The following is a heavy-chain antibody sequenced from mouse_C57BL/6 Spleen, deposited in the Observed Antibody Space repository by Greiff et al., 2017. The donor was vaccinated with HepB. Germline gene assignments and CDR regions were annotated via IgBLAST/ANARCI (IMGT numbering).Heavy chain of an antibody. D-gene: IGHD2-4*01. CDR3: TKRGNDYDRGAWFAY. CDR2: ISSGGDYI. V-gene: IGHV5-9-1*02. J-gene: IGHJ3*01. CDR1: GFTFSSYA. Sequence: EVQVVESGEGLVKPGGSLKLSCAASGFTFSSYAMSWVRQTPEKRLEWVAYISSGGDYIYYADTVKGRFTISRDNARNTLYLQMSSLKSEDTAMYYCTKRGNDYDRGAWFAYWGQGTLVTVSA.